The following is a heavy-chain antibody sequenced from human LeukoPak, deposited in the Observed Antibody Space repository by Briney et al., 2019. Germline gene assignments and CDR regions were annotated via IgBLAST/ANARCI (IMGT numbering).Heavy chain of an antibody. CDR2: ICGSADGT. V-gene: IGHV3-23*01. CDR3: ARDPSSLSMDV. J-gene: IGHJ6*04. CDR1: GFTFRTYT. Sequence: GGSLRLSCAASGFTFRTYTMNWIRQAPGEGLQWVSAICGSADGTYYSDSVKGRFTISRDNSNNTLYLQMHSLRVEDTAIYYCARDPSSLSMDVWGKGTTVTVSS.